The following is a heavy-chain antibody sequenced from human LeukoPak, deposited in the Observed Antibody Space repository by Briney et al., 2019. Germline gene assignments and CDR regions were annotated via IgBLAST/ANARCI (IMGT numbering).Heavy chain of an antibody. CDR2: ISNDGSNK. CDR1: GFTFSSYA. Sequence: GRSLRLSCAASGFTFSSYAMHWVRQAPGKGLEWVAIISNDGSNKYYAGSVKGRFTISRDNSKNTLYLQMNSLRAEDTAVYYCARVEGYYDSSGYYPYAEYFQHWGQGTLVTVSS. D-gene: IGHD3-22*01. V-gene: IGHV3-30*07. J-gene: IGHJ1*01. CDR3: ARVEGYYDSSGYYPYAEYFQH.